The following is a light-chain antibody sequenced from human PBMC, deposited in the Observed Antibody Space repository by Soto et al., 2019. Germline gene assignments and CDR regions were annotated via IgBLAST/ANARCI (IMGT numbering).Light chain of an antibody. CDR2: STS. Sequence: QRAEAPSSLSASVCGRGTITFRASQSISYYLNWYQQKQGRAPRLLIYSTSTLQSGVPSKFSGSASATDFTLTINSLQPEDFATYFCQQGYSMPLTFGGGTKVDIK. J-gene: IGKJ4*01. CDR3: QQGYSMPLT. V-gene: IGKV1-39*01. CDR1: QSISYY.